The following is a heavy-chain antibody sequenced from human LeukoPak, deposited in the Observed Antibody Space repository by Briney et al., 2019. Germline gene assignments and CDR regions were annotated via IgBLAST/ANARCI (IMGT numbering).Heavy chain of an antibody. CDR3: AKDLGYSSNN. CDR1: GFTFDDYA. J-gene: IGHJ4*02. Sequence: QAGGSLRLSCAASGFTFDDYAMHWVRQAPGKGLEWVSGISWNSGSIGYADSVKGRFTISRDNAKNSLYLQMNSLRAEDTALYYCAKDLGYSSNNWGQGTLVTVSA. V-gene: IGHV3-9*01. CDR2: ISWNSGSI. D-gene: IGHD6-13*01.